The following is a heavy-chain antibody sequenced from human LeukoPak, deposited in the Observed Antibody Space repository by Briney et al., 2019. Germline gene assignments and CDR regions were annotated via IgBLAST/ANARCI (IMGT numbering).Heavy chain of an antibody. CDR3: ARDGMLQGFDY. J-gene: IGHJ4*02. Sequence: SVKVSFKASGGTFSSYAISWVRQAPGQGLEWMGRIIPILGIADYAQKFQGRVTITADKSTSTAYMELSSLRSEDTAVYYCARDGMLQGFDYWGQGTLVTVSS. CDR1: GGTFSSYA. CDR2: IIPILGIA. D-gene: IGHD5-24*01. V-gene: IGHV1-69*04.